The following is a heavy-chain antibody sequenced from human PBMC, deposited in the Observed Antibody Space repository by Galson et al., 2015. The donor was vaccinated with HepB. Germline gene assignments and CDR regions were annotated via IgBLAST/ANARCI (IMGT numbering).Heavy chain of an antibody. J-gene: IGHJ2*01. CDR2: IYSGGST. Sequence: LRLSCAASGFTVSSNYMSWVRQAPGKGLEWVSVIYSGGSTYYADSVKGRFTISRDNSKNTLYLQMNSLRAEDTAVYYCARELGATGWYFDLWGRGTLVTVSS. CDR3: ARELGATGWYFDL. CDR1: GFTVSSNY. V-gene: IGHV3-53*01. D-gene: IGHD1-26*01.